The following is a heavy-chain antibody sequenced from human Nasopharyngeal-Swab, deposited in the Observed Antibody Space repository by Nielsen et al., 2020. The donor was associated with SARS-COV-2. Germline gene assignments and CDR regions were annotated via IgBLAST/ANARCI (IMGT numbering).Heavy chain of an antibody. Sequence: ASVKVSCKASGYTFTSYDINWVRQATGQGLEWMGWMNPNSGNTGYAQKFQGRVTMTRNTSISTAYMELSSLRSEDTAVYYCARPIVVVPAAPNSYMDVWGKGTTVTVSS. CDR3: ARPIVVVPAAPNSYMDV. J-gene: IGHJ6*03. D-gene: IGHD2-2*01. CDR1: GYTFTSYD. CDR2: MNPNSGNT. V-gene: IGHV1-8*01.